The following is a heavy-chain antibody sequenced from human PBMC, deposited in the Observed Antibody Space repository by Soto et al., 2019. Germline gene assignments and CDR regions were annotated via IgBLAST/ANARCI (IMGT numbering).Heavy chain of an antibody. D-gene: IGHD6-19*01. CDR2: IYYSGST. CDR3: AGGHSSGWPDY. V-gene: IGHV4-31*03. CDR1: GGSISSGGYY. Sequence: SETLSLTCTVSGGSISSGGYYWSWIRQHPGKGLEWIGYIYYSGSTYYNPSLKSRVTISVDTSKNQFSLKLSSVTAADTTVYYCAGGHSSGWPDYWGQVTLVTVSS. J-gene: IGHJ4*02.